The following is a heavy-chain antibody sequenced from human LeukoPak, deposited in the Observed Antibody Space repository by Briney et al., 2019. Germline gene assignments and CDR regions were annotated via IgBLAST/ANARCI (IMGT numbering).Heavy chain of an antibody. CDR3: ATQRGGYYHLYYFDY. Sequence: PSETLSLTCTVSGGSISSYYWSWIRQPPGKGLEWIGYIYYSGSTNYNPSLKSRVTISVDTSKNQFSLKLSSVTAADTAVYYCATQRGGYYHLYYFDYWGQGTLVTVSS. D-gene: IGHD3-22*01. CDR2: IYYSGST. V-gene: IGHV4-59*12. CDR1: GGSISSYY. J-gene: IGHJ4*02.